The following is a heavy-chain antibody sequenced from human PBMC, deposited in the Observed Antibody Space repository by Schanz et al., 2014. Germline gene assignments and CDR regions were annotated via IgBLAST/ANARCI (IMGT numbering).Heavy chain of an antibody. CDR3: ARDGGRDGYNLAFDV. CDR2: VCYDGSKK. CDR1: GFTFSSYG. V-gene: IGHV3-33*01. J-gene: IGHJ3*01. Sequence: VQLVESGGGVVQPGRSLRLSCAASGFTFSSYGMHWVRQVPGKGLEWVAVVCYDGSKKYYADSVKGRFIISRDSSKNTLFLQMNSLRAEDTAVYFCARDGGRDGYNLAFDVWGQGTLVTVSS. D-gene: IGHD5-12*01.